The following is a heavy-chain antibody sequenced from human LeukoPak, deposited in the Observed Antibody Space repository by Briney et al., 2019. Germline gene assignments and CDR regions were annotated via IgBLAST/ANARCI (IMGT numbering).Heavy chain of an antibody. CDR3: AKVGGYGGRNYYGMDV. V-gene: IGHV3-33*06. Sequence: GRSLRLSCAASGYSFSSYGMQWVRQAPGKGLEWVAVIWYDGSKKYYADSVKGRFTISRDDSKNTLYLQMNSLRAEDTAVYYCAKVGGYGGRNYYGMDVWGQGTTVTVSS. CDR1: GYSFSSYG. D-gene: IGHD4-23*01. CDR2: IWYDGSKK. J-gene: IGHJ6*02.